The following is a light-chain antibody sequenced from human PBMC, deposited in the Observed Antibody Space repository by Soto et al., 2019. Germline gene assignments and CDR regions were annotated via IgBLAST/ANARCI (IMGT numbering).Light chain of an antibody. CDR3: QQLNSYPLP. CDR1: QGISSF. V-gene: IGKV1-9*01. J-gene: IGKJ1*01. CDR2: SAS. Sequence: DIQLTQAPSFLSASVGDRVTITCRASQGISSFLAWYQQQPGKAPKLLIYSASTLQSGVPSRFSGSGSGTEVTLTVSSPQPEDFATYSCQQLNSYPLPFGQGTKVEI.